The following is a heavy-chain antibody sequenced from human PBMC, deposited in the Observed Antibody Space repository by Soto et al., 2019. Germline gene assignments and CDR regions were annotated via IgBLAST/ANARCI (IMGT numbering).Heavy chain of an antibody. CDR3: ARSGGYSYGYDY. CDR2: IYYSGST. V-gene: IGHV4-59*01. J-gene: IGHJ4*02. D-gene: IGHD5-18*01. Sequence: SETLSLTCTVSGGSISSYYWSWIRQPPGKGLEWIGYIYYSGSTNYNPSLKSRVTISVDTSKNQFSLKLSSVTAADTAVYYCARSGGYSYGYDYWGQGTLVTVSS. CDR1: GGSISSYY.